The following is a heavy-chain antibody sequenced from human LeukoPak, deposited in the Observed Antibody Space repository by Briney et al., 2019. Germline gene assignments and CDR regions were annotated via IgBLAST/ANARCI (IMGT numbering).Heavy chain of an antibody. CDR2: IYHSGST. V-gene: IGHV4-4*02. D-gene: IGHD5-18*01. CDR3: ARVSYSYGYGSPDYYYGMDV. J-gene: IGHJ6*04. Sequence: SGTLSLTCAVSGGSISSINWWSWVRQPPGKGLEWIGEIYHSGSTNYNPSLKSRFTISVDKSKNQFSLKLSSVTAADTAVYYCARVSYSYGYGSPDYYYGMDVWGKGTTVTVSS. CDR1: GGSISSINW.